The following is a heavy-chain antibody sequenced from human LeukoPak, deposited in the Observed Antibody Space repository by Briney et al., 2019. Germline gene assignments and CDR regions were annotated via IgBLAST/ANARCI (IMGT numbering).Heavy chain of an antibody. CDR1: GFTFSSHA. J-gene: IGHJ4*02. D-gene: IGHD3-10*01. V-gene: IGHV3-23*01. Sequence: GGSLRLSCAASGFTFSSHAMSWVRQAPGKGLEWVSAISGSGGSTYYADSVKGRFTISRDNSKNTLYLQMNSLRAEDTAVYYCRIYYYGSGSYFEEFFDYWGQGTLVTVSS. CDR2: ISGSGGST. CDR3: RIYYYGSGSYFEEFFDY.